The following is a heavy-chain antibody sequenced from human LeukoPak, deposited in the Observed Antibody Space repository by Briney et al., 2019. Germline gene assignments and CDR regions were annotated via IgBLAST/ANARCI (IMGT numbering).Heavy chain of an antibody. CDR3: ARQPITSSSLPYYFDY. D-gene: IGHD6-6*01. V-gene: IGHV4-39*01. J-gene: IGHJ4*02. Sequence: GSLRLSCAASGFTFSSYAMSWVRQAPGKGLEWIGSIYYSGSTYYNPSLKSRVTISVDTSKNQFSLKLSSVTAADTAVYYCARQPITSSSLPYYFDYWGQGTLVTVSS. CDR2: IYYSGST. CDR1: GFTFSSYA.